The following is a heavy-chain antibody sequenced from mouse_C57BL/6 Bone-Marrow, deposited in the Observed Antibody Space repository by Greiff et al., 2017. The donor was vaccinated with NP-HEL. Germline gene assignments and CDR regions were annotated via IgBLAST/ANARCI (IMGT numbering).Heavy chain of an antibody. CDR3: ARWGYYSNYPYFDY. D-gene: IGHD2-5*01. CDR2: IDPANGNT. CDR1: GFNIKNTY. J-gene: IGHJ2*01. V-gene: IGHV14-3*01. Sequence: VHVKQSVAELVRPGASVKLSCTASGFNIKNTYMHWVKQRPEQGLEWIGRIDPANGNTKYAPKFQGKATITADTSSNTAYLQLSSLTSEDTAIYYCARWGYYSNYPYFDYWGQGTTLTVSS.